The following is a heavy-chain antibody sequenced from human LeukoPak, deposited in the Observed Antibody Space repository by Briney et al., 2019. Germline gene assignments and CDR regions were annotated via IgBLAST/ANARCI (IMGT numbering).Heavy chain of an antibody. V-gene: IGHV1-46*01. CDR3: ARIRDGYNDAYDI. J-gene: IGHJ3*02. CDR2: IHPSGGGA. CDR1: GYSFTSHQ. Sequence: GASVKVSCKASGYSFTSHQMHWVRQAPGQGLEWMGIIHPSGGGAYYAQKFQGRVTVARDMSTSTVYMEVSGLTFEDTAIYYCARIRDGYNDAYDIWGQGTVVTVPS. D-gene: IGHD5-24*01.